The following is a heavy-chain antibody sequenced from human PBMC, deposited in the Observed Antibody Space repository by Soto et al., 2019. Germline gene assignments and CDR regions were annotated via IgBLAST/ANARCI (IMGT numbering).Heavy chain of an antibody. CDR3: AKSDSLDP. Sequence: EVQLVESGGGLVQPGGSLRLSCVVSGFTLSSSWMHWVRQAPGKGLVWVSRIKSAGRLTSYADPVKGRFIISRDNANNTLYLHLNSLRPEDTAVYYCAKSDSLDPWCQGTLVTVSS. CDR2: IKSAGRLT. V-gene: IGHV3-74*01. CDR1: GFTLSSSW. J-gene: IGHJ5*02.